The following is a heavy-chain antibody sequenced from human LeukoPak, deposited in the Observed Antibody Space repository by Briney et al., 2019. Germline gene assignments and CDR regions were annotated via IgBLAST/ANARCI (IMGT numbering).Heavy chain of an antibody. CDR2: IRHTGST. Sequence: SETLSLTCAVHDGSFNDYYLTWIRQPPGKGPEWIGGIRHTGSTNYSPSLKRRGTILVDKSKKQLSLKLTSVTAAASGLYYCARGLPPLPTWGQGSLVTVSS. CDR1: DGSFNDYY. CDR3: ARGLPPLPT. V-gene: IGHV4-34*01. J-gene: IGHJ5*02.